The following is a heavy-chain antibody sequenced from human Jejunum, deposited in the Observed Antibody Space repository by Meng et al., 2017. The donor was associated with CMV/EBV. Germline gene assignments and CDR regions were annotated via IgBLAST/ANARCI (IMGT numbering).Heavy chain of an antibody. CDR2: INTNTGNP. CDR1: GYTFTSYG. J-gene: IGHJ4*02. Sequence: SGYTFTSYGMNWVRQAPGQGLEWMGWINTNTGNPTYAQGFTGRFVFSLDTSVSTAYLQISSLTAEDTAVYYCARGRFCSGGSCYHDYWGQGTLVTVSS. D-gene: IGHD2-15*01. V-gene: IGHV7-4-1*02. CDR3: ARGRFCSGGSCYHDY.